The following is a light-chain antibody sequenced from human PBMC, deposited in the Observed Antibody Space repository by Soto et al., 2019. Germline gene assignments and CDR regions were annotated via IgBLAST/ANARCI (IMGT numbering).Light chain of an antibody. V-gene: IGKV3-20*01. CDR2: AAS. Sequence: ENVLTQSPGTLSLSPGEGAALSCRTSQSISSSYLAWYQQKPGQAPRLLIYAASSRATGIPDRFSGSGSGTDFTLTISRLEPEDFAVYYCQLYGGSHMFSFGQGTKLEIK. CDR3: QLYGGSHMFS. CDR1: QSISSSY. J-gene: IGKJ2*01.